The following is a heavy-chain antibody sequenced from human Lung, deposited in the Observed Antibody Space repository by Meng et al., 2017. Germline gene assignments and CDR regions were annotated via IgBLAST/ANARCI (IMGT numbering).Heavy chain of an antibody. D-gene: IGHD4-11*01. CDR1: GGSFSDYY. J-gene: IGHJ4*02. V-gene: IGHV4-34*01. CDR3: ARGPTTMAHDFDY. CDR2: INHSGST. Sequence: LERWGAGLLKPSETRSLTCVVSGGSFSDYYWSWIRQPPGKGLEWIGEINHSGSTNYNPSLESRATISVDTSQNNLSLKLSSVTAADSAVYYCARGPTTMAHDFDYWGQGTLVTVSS.